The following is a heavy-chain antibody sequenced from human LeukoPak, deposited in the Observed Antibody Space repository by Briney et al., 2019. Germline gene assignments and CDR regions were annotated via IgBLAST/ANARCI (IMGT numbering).Heavy chain of an antibody. Sequence: GGSLRLTCAASVLTFSSYAMGWVRQAPVKGLEWVSVISGSGGSTHYADSVKGRFTISRDNAKNSLYLQLSSLRVEDTALYYCARRRRGNTVPYYYYMDVWGKGTTVTVSS. CDR1: VLTFSSYA. D-gene: IGHD1-26*01. CDR2: ISGSGGST. J-gene: IGHJ6*03. V-gene: IGHV3-23*01. CDR3: ARRRRGNTVPYYYYMDV.